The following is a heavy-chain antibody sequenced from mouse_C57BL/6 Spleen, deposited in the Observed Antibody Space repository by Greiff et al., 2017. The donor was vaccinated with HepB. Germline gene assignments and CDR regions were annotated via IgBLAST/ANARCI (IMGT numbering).Heavy chain of an antibody. V-gene: IGHV1-82*01. J-gene: IGHJ3*01. CDR3: ARQEYYYGSSPFAY. Sequence: VQLQQSGPELVKPGASVKISCKASGYAFSSSWMNWVKQRPGKGLEWIGRIYPGDGDTNYNGKFKGKATLTADKSSSTAYMQLSSLTSEDSAVYFCARQEYYYGSSPFAYWGQGTLVTVSA. D-gene: IGHD1-1*01. CDR1: GYAFSSSW. CDR2: IYPGDGDT.